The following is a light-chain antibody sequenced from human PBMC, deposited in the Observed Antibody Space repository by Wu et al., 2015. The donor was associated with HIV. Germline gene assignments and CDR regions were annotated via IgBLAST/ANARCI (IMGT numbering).Light chain of an antibody. CDR2: GVS. CDR1: QDVKSD. V-gene: IGKV3-15*01. J-gene: IGKJ1*01. Sequence: DIVVTQPPATLSVSPGERATLYCWASQDVKSDLVWYQQKPGQPPRLLISGVSTRAAGVPARFSGSGSGTEFTLTISSLQSEDFALYICQQHFAWPTFGQGTKVEF. CDR3: QQHFAWPT.